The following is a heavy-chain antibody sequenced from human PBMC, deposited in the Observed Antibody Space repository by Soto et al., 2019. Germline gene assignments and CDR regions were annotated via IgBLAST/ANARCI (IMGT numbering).Heavy chain of an antibody. D-gene: IGHD3-22*01. CDR1: GGSLSNYG. V-gene: IGHV1-69*12. CDR2: IIPVFGTP. Sequence: QVQLVQSGAEVKKPGSSVKVSCKASGGSLSNYGISWVRQAPGQGLEWMGAIIPVFGTPNYAQKCQDRVTITADESTTTVYMEVRSLTSESTAVYYCARGDATKIVVTTYYAMDVWGQGTTVTVSS. J-gene: IGHJ6*02. CDR3: ARGDATKIVVTTYYAMDV.